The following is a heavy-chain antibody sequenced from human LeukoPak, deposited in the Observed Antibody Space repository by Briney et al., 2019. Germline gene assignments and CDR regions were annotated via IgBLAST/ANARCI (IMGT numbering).Heavy chain of an antibody. Sequence: GGSLRLSCAASGFTLSNAWMSWVRQAPGKGGEWVSYIIITIGTTIYYAVSVKGPFTISRDNAKNSLYLQMNSLRAEDTAVYYCARRYCSSTSCLLDYWGQGTLVTVSS. D-gene: IGHD2-2*01. CDR1: GFTLSNAW. J-gene: IGHJ4*02. V-gene: IGHV3-11*01. CDR2: IIITIGTTI. CDR3: ARRYCSSTSCLLDY.